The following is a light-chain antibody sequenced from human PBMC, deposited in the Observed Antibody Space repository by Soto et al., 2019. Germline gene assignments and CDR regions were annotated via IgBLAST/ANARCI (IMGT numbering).Light chain of an antibody. V-gene: IGKV3-11*01. CDR2: DAS. CDR3: QHRIKRPPFT. Sequence: EIVLTQSPATLSLSPGERATLSCRASQSVSIYLAWYQQKPGQAHRILIYDASSRATGIPARFSGSGSGTDFTLTISSLEPEDFALYYCQHRIKRPPFTCGGGTQVEIK. CDR1: QSVSIY. J-gene: IGKJ4*01.